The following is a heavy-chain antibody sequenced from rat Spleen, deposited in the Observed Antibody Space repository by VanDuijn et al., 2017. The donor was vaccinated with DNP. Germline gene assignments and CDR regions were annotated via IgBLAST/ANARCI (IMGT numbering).Heavy chain of an antibody. CDR3: ARHDNFDWFAY. Sequence: EVQLVESGGDLVQPGRSMTLSCAASGFTFSNYDMAWVRQAPKKGLEWVATINYDGSSTYYRDSVKGRFTVSRDDAKSTLYLQMNSLKSEDTATYYCARHDNFDWFAYWGQGTLVTVSS. CDR1: GFTFSNYD. CDR2: INYDGSST. J-gene: IGHJ3*01. V-gene: IGHV5-7*01. D-gene: IGHD1-10*01.